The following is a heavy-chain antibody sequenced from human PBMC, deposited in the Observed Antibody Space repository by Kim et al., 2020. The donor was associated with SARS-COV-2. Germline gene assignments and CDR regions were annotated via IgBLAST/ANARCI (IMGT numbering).Heavy chain of an antibody. V-gene: IGHV3-23*03. CDR3: AKGRGAGDPWRSLDD. J-gene: IGHJ4*02. Sequence: ADSVKGRFTISRDDSKNTLYLQMNSLRAEDTAVYYCAKGRGAGDPWRSLDDWGQGTLVTVSS. D-gene: IGHD2-21*02.